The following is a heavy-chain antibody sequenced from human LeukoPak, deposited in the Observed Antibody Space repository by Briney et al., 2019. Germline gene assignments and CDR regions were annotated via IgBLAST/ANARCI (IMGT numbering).Heavy chain of an antibody. D-gene: IGHD2-2*01. V-gene: IGHV4-34*01. J-gene: IGHJ5*02. CDR3: ARAIVVVPAAPTNWFDP. CDR1: GGSFSGYY. CDR2: INHSGST. Sequence: SETLSLTCAVYGGSFSGYYWSWIRQPPGKGLEWIGEINHSGSTNYNPSLKSRVTISVDTSKNQFSLKLSSVTAADTAVYYCARAIVVVPAAPTNWFDPWGQGTLVTVSS.